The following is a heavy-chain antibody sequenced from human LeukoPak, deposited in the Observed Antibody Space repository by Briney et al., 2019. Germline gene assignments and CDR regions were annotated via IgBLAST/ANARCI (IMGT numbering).Heavy chain of an antibody. D-gene: IGHD1-1*01. J-gene: IGHJ6*02. Sequence: SQTLSLTCAISGDIVSSNSAAWNWIRQSPSRGLEWLGRTYYRSKWYNDYAVSVKSRITINPDTSKNQFSLQLNSVTPEDTAVYYCARDLNSRRRGTGTTQGYYYGMDVWGQGTTVTVSS. V-gene: IGHV6-1*01. CDR3: ARDLNSRRRGTGTTQGYYYGMDV. CDR2: TYYRSKWYN. CDR1: GDIVSSNSAA.